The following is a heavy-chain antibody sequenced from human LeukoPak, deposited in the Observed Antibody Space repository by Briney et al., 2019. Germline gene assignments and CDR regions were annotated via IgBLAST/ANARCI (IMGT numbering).Heavy chain of an antibody. V-gene: IGHV3-48*01. D-gene: IGHD3-3*01. CDR1: GFSFGTSW. J-gene: IGHJ4*02. Sequence: PGGSLRLSCAASGFSFGTSWMSWVRQAPGKGLEWVSYISSGSSTIYYADSVKGRFTISRDNAKNSLYLQMNSLRAEDTAVYYCARDYDFWSGYYTGIFDYWGRGTLVTVSS. CDR3: ARDYDFWSGYYTGIFDY. CDR2: ISSGSSTI.